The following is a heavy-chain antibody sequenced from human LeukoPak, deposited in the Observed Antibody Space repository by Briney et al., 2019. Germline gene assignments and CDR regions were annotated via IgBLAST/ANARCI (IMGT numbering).Heavy chain of an antibody. J-gene: IGHJ5*02. CDR3: ARDQVGIVGENWFDP. Sequence: SETLSLTCTVSGGSISSRPYYWGWVRQPPGKGLEWIGSIYYSGSTYYNPSLKSRVTISVDTSKNQFSLKLSSVTAADTAVYYCARDQVGIVGENWFDPWGQGTLVTVSS. CDR2: IYYSGST. D-gene: IGHD3-22*01. CDR1: GGSISSRPYY. V-gene: IGHV4-39*07.